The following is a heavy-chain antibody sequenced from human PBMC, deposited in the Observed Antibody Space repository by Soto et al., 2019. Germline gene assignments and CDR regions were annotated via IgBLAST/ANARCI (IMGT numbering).Heavy chain of an antibody. CDR1: ADTFNSHT. Sequence: QVHLVQSGAEVKKPGSSVKVSCEASADTFNSHTLSWVRQAPGQGLEWMGRIIPSLDMANYAQNFQGRVTFTADKPTNTAYTELSSLRSEATAIYYCARDVSLNGDFEQWGQGALVTVSS. D-gene: IGHD4-17*01. CDR3: ARDVSLNGDFEQ. CDR2: IIPSLDMA. V-gene: IGHV1-69*08. J-gene: IGHJ4*02.